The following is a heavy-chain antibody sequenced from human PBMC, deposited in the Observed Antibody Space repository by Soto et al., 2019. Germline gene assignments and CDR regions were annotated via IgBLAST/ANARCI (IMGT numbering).Heavy chain of an antibody. D-gene: IGHD6-19*01. J-gene: IGHJ4*02. Sequence: GESLKISCKGSGYSFTSYWIAWVRQMPGKGLEWMGIIYLSDSDTRYSPSFQGRVTISADKSISTACLQWSSLKASDTAMYYCARYSSGWPYYFDYWGQGTLVTVSS. V-gene: IGHV5-51*01. CDR2: IYLSDSDT. CDR3: ARYSSGWPYYFDY. CDR1: GYSFTSYW.